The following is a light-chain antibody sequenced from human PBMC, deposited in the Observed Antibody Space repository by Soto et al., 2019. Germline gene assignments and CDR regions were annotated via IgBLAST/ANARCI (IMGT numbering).Light chain of an antibody. CDR1: QSVSSY. J-gene: IGKJ1*01. V-gene: IGKV3-11*01. CDR3: QQRSNWPRTWT. CDR2: DAS. Sequence: EILLTQSPSTLSLSPGERATLSCRASQSVSSYLAWYQQKPGQAPRLLIYDASNRATGIPARLSGSGSGTDFTLTISSLEPEDFAVYYCQQRSNWPRTWTFGQGTKVDIK.